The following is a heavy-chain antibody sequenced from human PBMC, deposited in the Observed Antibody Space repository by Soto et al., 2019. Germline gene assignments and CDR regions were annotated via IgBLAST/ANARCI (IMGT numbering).Heavy chain of an antibody. CDR1: GYTFTSYA. J-gene: IGHJ5*02. CDR3: ARGFRVGDADWFDP. CDR2: INAGNGNT. V-gene: IGHV1-3*01. D-gene: IGHD2-21*02. Sequence: QVQLVQSGAEVKKPGASVKVSCKAAGYTFTSYAMHWVRQAPGQRLEWMGWINAGNGNTKYSQKFQGRVTITRDTSASTAYMELSSRRAEDTPVYYCARGFRVGDADWFDPCGQGKLVTVSS.